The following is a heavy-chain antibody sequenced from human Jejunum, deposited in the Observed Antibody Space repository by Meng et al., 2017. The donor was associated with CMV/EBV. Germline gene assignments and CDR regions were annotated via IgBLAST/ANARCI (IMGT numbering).Heavy chain of an antibody. J-gene: IGHJ6*02. V-gene: IGHV1-18*01. D-gene: IGHD6-6*01. CDR2: ISAYNGNI. CDR3: ARDLYSSSGAYYYYYGMDV. Sequence: SYGIRWVRQAPGQGLEWMGWISAYNGNIYYAERLQGRVTMTTDTSTSTAYMELRSLRSDDTAVYYCARDLYSSSGAYYYYYGMDVWGQGTTVTVSS. CDR1: SYG.